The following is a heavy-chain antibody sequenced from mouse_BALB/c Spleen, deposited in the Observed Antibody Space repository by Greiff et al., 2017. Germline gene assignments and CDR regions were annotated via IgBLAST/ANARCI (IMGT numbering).Heavy chain of an antibody. V-gene: IGHV3-2*02. J-gene: IGHJ2*01. Sequence: EVQLQQSGPGLVKPSQSLSLTCTVTGYSITSDYAWNWIRQFPGNKLEWMGYISYSGSTSYNPSLKSRISITRDTSKNQFFLQLNSVTTEDTATYYCARSGGLTGTSPNYWGQGTTLTVSS. CDR1: GYSITSDYA. CDR2: ISYSGST. D-gene: IGHD4-1*01. CDR3: ARSGGLTGTSPNY.